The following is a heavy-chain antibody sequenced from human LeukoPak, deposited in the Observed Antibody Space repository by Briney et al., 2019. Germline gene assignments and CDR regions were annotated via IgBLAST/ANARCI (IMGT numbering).Heavy chain of an antibody. Sequence: PGGSLRLSCAASGFAFSSYGMSWVRQAPGKGLEWVSAISGSGGSTYYADSVKGRFTISRDNSKNTLYLQMNSLRAEDTAVYYCARAGGSGSYTLYYFDYWGQGTLVTVSS. CDR3: ARAGGSGSYTLYYFDY. J-gene: IGHJ4*02. D-gene: IGHD3-10*01. V-gene: IGHV3-23*01. CDR2: ISGSGGST. CDR1: GFAFSSYG.